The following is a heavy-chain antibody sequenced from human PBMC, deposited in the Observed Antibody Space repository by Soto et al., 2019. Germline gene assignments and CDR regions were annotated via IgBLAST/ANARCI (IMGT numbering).Heavy chain of an antibody. V-gene: IGHV1-69*01. J-gene: IGHJ6*02. D-gene: IGHD3-3*01. Sequence: QVQLVQSGAEVKKPGSSVKVSCKASGGTFSSYAISWVRQAPGQGLEWMGGIIPIFGTANYAQKFQGRVTITADESTSPAYMELSSLRSEDTAVYYCARQITIFGVAPPSSGMDVWGQGTTVTVSS. CDR3: ARQITIFGVAPPSSGMDV. CDR1: GGTFSSYA. CDR2: IIPIFGTA.